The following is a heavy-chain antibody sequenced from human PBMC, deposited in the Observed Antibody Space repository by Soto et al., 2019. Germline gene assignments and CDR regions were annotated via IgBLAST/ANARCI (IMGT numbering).Heavy chain of an antibody. Sequence: SVKVSCKASGGTFSIYAISWVRQAPGQGLEWMGGIIPIFGTANYAQKFQGRVTITADESTSTAYMELSSLRSEDTAVYYCARDRGTYYYDSSGLMAPSYYYYYGMDVWGQGTTVTVSS. J-gene: IGHJ6*02. CDR2: IIPIFGTA. CDR1: GGTFSIYA. D-gene: IGHD3-22*01. V-gene: IGHV1-69*13. CDR3: ARDRGTYYYDSSGLMAPSYYYYYGMDV.